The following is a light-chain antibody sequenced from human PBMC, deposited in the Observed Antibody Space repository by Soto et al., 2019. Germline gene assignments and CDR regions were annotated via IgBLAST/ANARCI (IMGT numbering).Light chain of an antibody. CDR1: QSVTSSY. CDR2: GAS. Sequence: EIVLTQAPGTLSLSPGERATLSCRASQSVTSSYLAWYQQKPGQAPRLLIYGASSRATGIPDRFSGSGSGTDFTLTINRLEPEDFAVYYCQHYGNSPPSVTFGPGTKVDIK. CDR3: QHYGNSPPSVT. J-gene: IGKJ3*01. V-gene: IGKV3-20*01.